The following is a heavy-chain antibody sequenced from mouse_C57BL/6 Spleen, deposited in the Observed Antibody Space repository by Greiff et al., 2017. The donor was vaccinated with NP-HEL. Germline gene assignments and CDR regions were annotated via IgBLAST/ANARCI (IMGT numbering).Heavy chain of an antibody. CDR1: GFTFSSYA. CDR2: ISDGGSYT. J-gene: IGHJ2*01. V-gene: IGHV5-4*01. Sequence: EVHLVESGGGLVKPGGSLKLSCAASGFTFSSYAMSWVRQTPEKRLEWVATISDGGSYTYYPDNVKGRFTISRDNAKNNLYLQMSHWKSEDTAMYYCAREDYYFDYWGQGTTLTVSS. CDR3: AREDYYFDY.